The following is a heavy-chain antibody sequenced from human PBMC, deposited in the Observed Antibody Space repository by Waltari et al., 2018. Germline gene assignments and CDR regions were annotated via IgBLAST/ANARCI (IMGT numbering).Heavy chain of an antibody. CDR3: AAAAHYYGMDV. D-gene: IGHD6-25*01. V-gene: IGHV3-15*01. CDR1: GFTFSNAW. J-gene: IGHJ6*02. CDR2: IKSKTDGGTT. Sequence: EVQLVESGGGLVKPGGSLRLSCAASGFTFSNAWMSWVRQAPGKGLGWVGRIKSKTDGGTTDYAEPVKGRFTISRDDSKNTLYLQMNSLKTEDTAVYNCAAAAHYYGMDVWGQGTTVTVSS.